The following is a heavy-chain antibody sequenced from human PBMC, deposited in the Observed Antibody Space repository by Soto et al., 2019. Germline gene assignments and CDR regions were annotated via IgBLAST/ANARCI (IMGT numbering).Heavy chain of an antibody. CDR1: GFTFSSYG. J-gene: IGHJ4*02. CDR2: ISYDGSNK. CDR3: AKEPPSSPIRALTYYFDY. D-gene: IGHD2-2*02. V-gene: IGHV3-30*18. Sequence: PGGSLRLSCAASGFTFSSYGMHWVRQAPGKGLEWVAVISYDGSNKYYADSVKGRFTISRDNSKNTLYLQMNSLRAEDTAVYYCAKEPPSSPIRALTYYFDYWGQGTLVTVSS.